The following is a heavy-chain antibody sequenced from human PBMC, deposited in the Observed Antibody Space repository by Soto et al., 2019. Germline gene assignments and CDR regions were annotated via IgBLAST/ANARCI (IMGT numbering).Heavy chain of an antibody. CDR3: AKSAVYYDSSGYYAHDAFDL. J-gene: IGHJ3*01. CDR2: ISGSGGST. D-gene: IGHD3-22*01. CDR1: GFTFSSYA. Sequence: EVQLLESGGGLVQPGGSLRLSCAASGFTFSSYAMSWVRQAPGKGLEWVSAISGSGGSTYYADSVKGRFTISRDNSKNTLYLQMNSLRAEDTAVYYCAKSAVYYDSSGYYAHDAFDLWGQGTMVTVSS. V-gene: IGHV3-23*01.